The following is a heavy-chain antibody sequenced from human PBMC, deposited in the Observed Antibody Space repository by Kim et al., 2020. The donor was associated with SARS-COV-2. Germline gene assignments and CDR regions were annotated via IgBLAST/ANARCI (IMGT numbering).Heavy chain of an antibody. CDR3: AKSDYYYGSGSYGY. CDR1: GFTFSSYA. D-gene: IGHD3-10*01. Sequence: GGSLRLSCAASGFTFSSYAMHWVRQAPGKGLEWVAVISYDGSNKYYADSVKGRFTISRDNSKNTLYLQMNSLRAEDTAVYYCAKSDYYYGSGSYGYWGQGTLVTVSS. J-gene: IGHJ4*02. CDR2: ISYDGSNK. V-gene: IGHV3-30*04.